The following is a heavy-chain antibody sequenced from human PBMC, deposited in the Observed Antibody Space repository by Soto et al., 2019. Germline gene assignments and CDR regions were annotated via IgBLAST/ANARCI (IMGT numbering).Heavy chain of an antibody. CDR2: ISPMFGKA. Sequence: QVQLVQSGAEVKRPGSSVKVSCKASGGTFNNYAINWVRQAPGQCLEWMGDISPMFGKATYAQKFQGRVKITADDSTATAYLELSSLRSEDTALYYCAREVEVHTPVFGFWGQGSLVTVSS. CDR1: GGTFNNYA. D-gene: IGHD2-2*01. V-gene: IGHV1-69*01. J-gene: IGHJ4*02. CDR3: AREVEVHTPVFGF.